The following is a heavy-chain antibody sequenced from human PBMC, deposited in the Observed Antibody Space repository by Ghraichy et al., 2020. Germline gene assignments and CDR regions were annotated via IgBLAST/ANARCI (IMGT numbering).Heavy chain of an antibody. Sequence: SETLSLTCAVYGGSFSGYYWSWIRQPPGKGLEWIGEINHSGSTNYNPSLKSRVTISVDTSKNQFSLKLSSVTAADTAVYYCARGITRELLIWGQGTLVTVSS. CDR2: INHSGST. J-gene: IGHJ4*02. CDR3: ARGITRELLI. D-gene: IGHD1-26*01. CDR1: GGSFSGYY. V-gene: IGHV4-34*01.